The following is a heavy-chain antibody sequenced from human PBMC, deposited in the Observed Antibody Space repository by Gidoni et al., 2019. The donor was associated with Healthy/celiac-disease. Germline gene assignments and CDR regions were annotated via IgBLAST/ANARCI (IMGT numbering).Heavy chain of an antibody. V-gene: IGHV3-30*18. CDR3: AKSITMFGVGAPLIDY. Sequence: AVPGGGVVQPGRSLRLSCAASGFTFSSYGMHWVRQAPGKGLELVAVISYDGSNKYYADSVKGRFTISRDNSKNTLYLQMNSLRTEDTAVYYCAKSITMFGVGAPLIDYWGQGTLVTVSS. CDR1: GFTFSSYG. J-gene: IGHJ4*02. D-gene: IGHD3-3*01. CDR2: ISYDGSNK.